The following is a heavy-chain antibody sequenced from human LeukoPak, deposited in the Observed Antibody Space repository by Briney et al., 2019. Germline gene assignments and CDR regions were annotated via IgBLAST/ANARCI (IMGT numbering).Heavy chain of an antibody. CDR2: INDDGTES. V-gene: IGHV3-74*03. J-gene: IGHJ4*02. D-gene: IGHD5-12*01. CDR3: AKDGVATIMGGYFDY. CDR1: GFSFSTYW. Sequence: GGSLRLSCATSGFSFSTYWMHWVRQAPGKGLVWVSRINDDGTESSYADSVKGRFTISRDNSKNTLYLQMNSLRAEDTAVYYCAKDGVATIMGGYFDYWGQGTLVTVSS.